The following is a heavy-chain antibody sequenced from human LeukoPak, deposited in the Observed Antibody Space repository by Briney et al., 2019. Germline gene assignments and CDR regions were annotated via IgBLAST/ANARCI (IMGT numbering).Heavy chain of an antibody. CDR2: ISSSSSYI. CDR3: AREEGAAAGTGLDY. Sequence: GGSLRLSCAASGFTFSSYSMNWVRQAPGKGLEWVSSISSSSSYIYYADSVKGRFTISRDNAKNSLYLQMNSLRAEDTAVYYCAREEGAAAGTGLDYWGQGTLVTVSS. D-gene: IGHD6-13*01. J-gene: IGHJ4*02. V-gene: IGHV3-21*01. CDR1: GFTFSSYS.